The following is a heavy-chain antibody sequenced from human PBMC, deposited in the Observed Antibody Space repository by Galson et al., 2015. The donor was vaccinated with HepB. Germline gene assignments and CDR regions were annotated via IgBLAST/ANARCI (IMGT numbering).Heavy chain of an antibody. D-gene: IGHD3-3*01. V-gene: IGHV3-48*02. CDR1: GFTFSSYS. CDR3: ARDSRYYDFWSGYYYREYYFDY. J-gene: IGHJ4*02. Sequence: SLRLSCAASGFTFSSYSMNWVRQAPGKGLEWVSYISSSSSTIYYADSVKGRFTISRDNAKNSLYLQMNSLRDEDTAVYYCARDSRYYDFWSGYYYREYYFDYWGQGTLVTVSS. CDR2: ISSSSSTI.